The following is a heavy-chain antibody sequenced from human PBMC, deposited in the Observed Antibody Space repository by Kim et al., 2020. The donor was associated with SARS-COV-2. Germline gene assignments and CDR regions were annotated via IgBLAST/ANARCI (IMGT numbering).Heavy chain of an antibody. J-gene: IGHJ6*02. CDR3: ARDRNTIFGVVFIPDRYAMDV. Sequence: ASVKVSCKASGYTFTGYYMHWVRQAPGQGLEWMGRINPNSGGTNYAQKFQGRVTMTRDTSISTAYMELSRLRSDDTAVYYCARDRNTIFGVVFIPDRYAMDVWGQETTVTVSS. V-gene: IGHV1-2*06. CDR2: INPNSGGT. CDR1: GYTFTGYY. D-gene: IGHD3-3*01.